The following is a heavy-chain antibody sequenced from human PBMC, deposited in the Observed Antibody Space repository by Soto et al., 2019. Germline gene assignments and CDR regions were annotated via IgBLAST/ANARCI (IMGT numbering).Heavy chain of an antibody. D-gene: IGHD6-13*01. V-gene: IGHV1-46*01. J-gene: IGHJ4*02. CDR2: INPSGGST. CDR1: GNTFTTYY. CDR3: ASSLQQLGLVY. Sequence: QVQLVQSGAEVRKPGASVKVSCKASGNTFTTYYMHWVRQAPGQGLEWLGIINPSGGSTSYAQKFQGRVTMTSDTSTSTVYMELSRLRPEDTAVYYCASSLQQLGLVYWGQGTLVTVSS.